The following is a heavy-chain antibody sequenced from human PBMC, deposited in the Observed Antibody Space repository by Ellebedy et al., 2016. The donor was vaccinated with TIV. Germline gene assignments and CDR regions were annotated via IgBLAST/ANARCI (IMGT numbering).Heavy chain of an antibody. V-gene: IGHV3-15*01. J-gene: IGHJ4*02. D-gene: IGHD1-26*01. Sequence: GGSLRLSXAASGFTFSNAWMSWVRQAPGKGLEWVGRTKSKTDGGTTDYAAPVKGRFTISRDDSKNTLYLQMNSLKTEDTAVYYCTVQSGSYFYWGQGTLVTVSS. CDR1: GFTFSNAW. CDR2: TKSKTDGGTT. CDR3: TVQSGSYFY.